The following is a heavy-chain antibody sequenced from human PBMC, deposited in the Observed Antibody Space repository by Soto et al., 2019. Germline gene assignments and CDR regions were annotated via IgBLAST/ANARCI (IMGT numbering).Heavy chain of an antibody. CDR1: GYSFTSYW. CDR3: AGEPAAAGTLGWFDP. J-gene: IGHJ5*02. Sequence: PGESLKISCQGSGYSFTSYWISWVRQMPGKGLEWMGGIDPSDSYTNYSPSFQGHVTISADKSNSTAYLQWSSLKASDTAMYYCAGEPAAAGTLGWFDPWGQGTLVTVSS. V-gene: IGHV5-10-1*01. D-gene: IGHD6-13*01. CDR2: IDPSDSYT.